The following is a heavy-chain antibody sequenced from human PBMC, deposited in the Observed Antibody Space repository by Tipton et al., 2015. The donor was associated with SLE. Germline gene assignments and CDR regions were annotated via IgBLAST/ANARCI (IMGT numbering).Heavy chain of an antibody. CDR2: IRYDGSNK. CDR1: GFTFSSYG. Sequence: SLRLSCAASGFTFSSYGMHWVRQAPGKGLEWVAFIRYDGSNKYYADSVKGRFTISRDNAKNSLYLQMNSLRAEDTAVYYCAGGKQWLVRWGYWGQGTLVTVSS. CDR3: AGGKQWLVRWGY. D-gene: IGHD6-19*01. J-gene: IGHJ4*02. V-gene: IGHV3-30*02.